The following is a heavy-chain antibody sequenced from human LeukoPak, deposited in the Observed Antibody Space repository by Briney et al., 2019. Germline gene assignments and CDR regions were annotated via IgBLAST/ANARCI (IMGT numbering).Heavy chain of an antibody. CDR2: INPNSGDT. CDR3: ATDIKSSGYYYY. V-gene: IGHV1-2*06. CDR1: GYTFTGYY. D-gene: IGHD3-22*01. J-gene: IGHJ4*02. Sequence: ASVKVSCKASGYTFTGYYVHWVRQAPGQGLEWMGRINPNSGDTNYAQKFQGRVTMTRDTSISTAYMELSSLRSEDTAVYYCATDIKSSGYYYYWGQGTLVTVSS.